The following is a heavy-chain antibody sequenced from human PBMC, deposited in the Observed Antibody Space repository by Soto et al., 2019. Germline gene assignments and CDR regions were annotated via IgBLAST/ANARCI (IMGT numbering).Heavy chain of an antibody. CDR1: GGSISSGYYY. D-gene: IGHD3-22*01. Sequence: LSLTCSVSGGSISSGYYYWSWIRQAPGRGLEWIGYIHSSGSIYYNPSLKSRATMSIDTAGNQFSLKVSSVTVADTAVYYCARDLDGLHDDTSGPFPRPGWGQGTLVTVSS. J-gene: IGHJ1*01. CDR2: IHSSGSI. V-gene: IGHV4-30-4*01. CDR3: ARDLDGLHDDTSGPFPRPG.